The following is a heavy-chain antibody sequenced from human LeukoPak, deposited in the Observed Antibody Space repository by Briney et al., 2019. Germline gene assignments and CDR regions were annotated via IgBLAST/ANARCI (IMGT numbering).Heavy chain of an antibody. V-gene: IGHV1-18*01. CDR2: ISAYNGNT. D-gene: IGHD6-13*01. J-gene: IGHJ3*02. Sequence: ASVKVSCKASGYTFTSYGISWVRQAPGQGLEWMGWISAYNGNTNYAQKPQGRVTMTTDTSTSTAYMELRSLRSDDTAVYYCARDHKGQQLVRFAFDIWGQGTMVTVSS. CDR3: ARDHKGQQLVRFAFDI. CDR1: GYTFTSYG.